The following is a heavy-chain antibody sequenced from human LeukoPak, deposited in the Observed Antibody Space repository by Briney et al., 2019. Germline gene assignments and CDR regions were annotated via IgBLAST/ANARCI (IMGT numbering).Heavy chain of an antibody. CDR2: MNPNSGNT. CDR1: GYTFTTYD. CDR3: ARGRLNSNYGGY. V-gene: IGHV1-8*01. D-gene: IGHD4-11*01. Sequence: ASVKVSCKASGYTFTTYDITWVRQAAGQGLEWMGWMNPNSGNTGYAQKFQGRVTMTRNTSISTAYMELSSLRSEDTAVYYCARGRLNSNYGGYWGQGTLVTVSS. J-gene: IGHJ4*02.